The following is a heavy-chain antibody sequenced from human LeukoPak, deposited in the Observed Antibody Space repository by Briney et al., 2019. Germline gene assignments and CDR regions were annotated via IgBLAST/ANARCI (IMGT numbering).Heavy chain of an antibody. CDR1: GGTFSKYT. CDR2: ISAYNGNT. D-gene: IGHD1-26*01. CDR3: ARVEVGREPGICDY. Sequence: ASVKVSCKASGGTFSKYTISWVRQAPGQGLEWMGWISAYNGNTNYAQKLQGRVTMTTDTSTSTAYMELRSLRSDDTAVYYCARVEVGREPGICDYWGQGTLVTVSS. J-gene: IGHJ4*02. V-gene: IGHV1-18*01.